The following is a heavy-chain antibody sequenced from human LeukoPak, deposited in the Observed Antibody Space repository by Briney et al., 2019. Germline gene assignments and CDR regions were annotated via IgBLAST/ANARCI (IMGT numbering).Heavy chain of an antibody. Sequence: PGGSLRLSCAASGFTFSSYGMHWVRQAPGKGLEWVAFIRYDGSSKYYADSVKGRFTISRDNSKNTLYLQMNSLRAEDTAVYYCAKGSLGFAQHWGQGTLVTVSS. CDR1: GFTFSSYG. CDR3: AKGSLGFAQH. D-gene: IGHD3-10*01. J-gene: IGHJ1*01. CDR2: IRYDGSSK. V-gene: IGHV3-30*02.